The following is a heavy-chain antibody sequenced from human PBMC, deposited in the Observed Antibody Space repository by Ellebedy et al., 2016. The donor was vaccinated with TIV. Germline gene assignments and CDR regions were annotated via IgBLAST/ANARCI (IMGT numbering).Heavy chain of an antibody. V-gene: IGHV3-21*01. D-gene: IGHD3-3*02. CDR2: ISSSSSYI. CDR1: GFTFSSYS. J-gene: IGHJ6*02. Sequence: GESLKISCAASGFTFSSYSMNWVRQAPGKGLEWVSSISSSSSYIYYADSVKGRFTISRDNAKNSLYLQMNSLRAEDTAVYYCAILSTYYYYGMDVWGQGTTVTVSS. CDR3: AILSTYYYYGMDV.